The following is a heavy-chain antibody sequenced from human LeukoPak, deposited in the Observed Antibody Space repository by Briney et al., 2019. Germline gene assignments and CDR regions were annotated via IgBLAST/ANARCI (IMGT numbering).Heavy chain of an antibody. CDR3: AKWDTYYDSSGYYFY. D-gene: IGHD3-22*01. V-gene: IGHV3-23*01. Sequence: GGSLRLSCAASGFTFYDYGMTWVRQAPGKGLEWVSTISGSGLSTYYADSVKGRFTISRDNSKNTLYLQMNSLRAEDTAVYYCAKWDTYYDSSGYYFYWGQGTLDTVSS. CDR1: GFTFYDYG. CDR2: ISGSGLST. J-gene: IGHJ4*02.